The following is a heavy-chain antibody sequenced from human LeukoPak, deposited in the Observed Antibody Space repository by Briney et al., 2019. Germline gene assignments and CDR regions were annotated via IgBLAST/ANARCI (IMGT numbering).Heavy chain of an antibody. Sequence: PGGSLRLSCAASGFTFSSYAMHWVRQAPGKGLEWVTVISYDGSNKYYADSVKGRFTISRDNSKNTLYLQMNSLRAEDTAVYYCAKHNYGYGPHPVLYWGQGTLVTVSS. D-gene: IGHD5-18*01. CDR3: AKHNYGYGPHPVLY. CDR1: GFTFSSYA. CDR2: ISYDGSNK. J-gene: IGHJ4*02. V-gene: IGHV3-30-3*02.